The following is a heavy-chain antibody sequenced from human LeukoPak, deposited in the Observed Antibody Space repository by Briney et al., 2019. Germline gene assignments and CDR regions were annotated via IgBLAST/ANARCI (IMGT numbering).Heavy chain of an antibody. CDR1: GFTFSSYG. V-gene: IGHV3-30*02. CDR3: AKVAPGYTYGAHFDY. J-gene: IGHJ4*02. D-gene: IGHD5-18*01. CDR2: IRYDGSNK. Sequence: PGGSLRLSRAASGFTFSSYGMHWVRQAPGKGLEWAAFIRYDGSNKYYADSAKGRFTISRDNSKNTLYLQMNSLRAEDTAVYYCAKVAPGYTYGAHFDYWGQGTLVTVSS.